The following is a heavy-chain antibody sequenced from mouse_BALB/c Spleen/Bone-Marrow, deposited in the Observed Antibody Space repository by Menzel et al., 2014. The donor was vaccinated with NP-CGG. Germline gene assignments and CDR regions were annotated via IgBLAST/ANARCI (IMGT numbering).Heavy chain of an antibody. CDR2: ISSGGSYT. D-gene: IGHD2-1*01. V-gene: IGHV5-6-4*01. Sequence: EVILVESGGGLVKPGGSLKLSCAASGFTFSSYTMSWVRQTPEKRLEWVATISSGGSYTYYPDSVKGRFTISRDNAKNTLYLQMSSLKSEDTAMYYCTRDGKGNYDYAMDYWGQGTSVTAPS. CDR1: GFTFSSYT. J-gene: IGHJ4*01. CDR3: TRDGKGNYDYAMDY.